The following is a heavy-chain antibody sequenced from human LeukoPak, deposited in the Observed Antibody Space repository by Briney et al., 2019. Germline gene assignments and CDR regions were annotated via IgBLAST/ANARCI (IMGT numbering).Heavy chain of an antibody. V-gene: IGHV1-2*02. CDR3: ARDLRYYDFWTPEGAFDI. Sequence: ASVKVSCKASGYTFTGYYMHWVRQAPGQGLEWMGWINPNSGGTNYAQKFQGRVTMTRDTSISTAYMELSRLRSDDTAVYYCARDLRYYDFWTPEGAFDIWGQGTMVTVSS. CDR1: GYTFTGYY. CDR2: INPNSGGT. D-gene: IGHD3-3*01. J-gene: IGHJ3*02.